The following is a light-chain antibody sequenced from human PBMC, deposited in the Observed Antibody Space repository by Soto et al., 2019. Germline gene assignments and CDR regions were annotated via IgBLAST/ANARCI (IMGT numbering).Light chain of an antibody. CDR3: CSYAGSYTWV. V-gene: IGLV2-11*01. J-gene: IGLJ7*01. Sequence: QSALTQPRSVSGSPGQSVTISCTGTSSDVGDYDYVSRYQQHPGKAPKLMIYDVSKRPSGVPDRFSGSKSGNTASLTISGLQAEDEADYHCCSYAGSYTWVFGGGTQLTVL. CDR2: DVS. CDR1: SSDVGDYDY.